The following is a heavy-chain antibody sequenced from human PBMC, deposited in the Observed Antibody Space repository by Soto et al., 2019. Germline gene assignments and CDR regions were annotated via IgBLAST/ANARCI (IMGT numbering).Heavy chain of an antibody. Sequence: EVQLVESGGGLVQPGGSLRLSVAASEFPFNTYWMHWVGQVQGKGLEWVSRINGDGITRTYADSVKGRFTISRDNAENILYLQMNSLRAEDTAVYYCARDKAYGLDVWGQGTTVTVSS. CDR1: EFPFNTYW. V-gene: IGHV3-74*01. J-gene: IGHJ6*02. CDR3: ARDKAYGLDV. CDR2: INGDGITR.